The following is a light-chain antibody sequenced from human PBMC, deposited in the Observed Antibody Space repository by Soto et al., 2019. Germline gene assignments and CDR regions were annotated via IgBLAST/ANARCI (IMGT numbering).Light chain of an antibody. J-gene: IGLJ1*01. CDR1: SSDVGGYNY. CDR3: SSYTSSSTLV. V-gene: IGLV2-14*01. Sequence: QSALTQPASVSGSPGQSITISCTVTSSDVGGYNYVSWYQQHPGKAPKLMIYDVSNRPSVVSNRFSGSKSGNTASLTISGLQAEDEADYYCSSYTSSSTLVFGTGTKLTVL. CDR2: DVS.